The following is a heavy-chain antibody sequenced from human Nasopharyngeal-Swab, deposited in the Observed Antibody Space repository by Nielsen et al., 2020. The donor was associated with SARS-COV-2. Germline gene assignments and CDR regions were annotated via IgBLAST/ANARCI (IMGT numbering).Heavy chain of an antibody. Sequence: SQTLSLTCAISGDSVSSNTAAWSWIRQSPSRGLEWLGRTWYRSKWHYDYAESVKSSITINPDTTKNQFYLQLNSVTPEDTAVYYCARGSQGTRWSWGQGTLVTVSS. J-gene: IGHJ5*02. V-gene: IGHV6-1*01. CDR1: GDSVSSNTAA. CDR3: ARGSQGTRWS. D-gene: IGHD2-15*01. CDR2: TWYRSKWHY.